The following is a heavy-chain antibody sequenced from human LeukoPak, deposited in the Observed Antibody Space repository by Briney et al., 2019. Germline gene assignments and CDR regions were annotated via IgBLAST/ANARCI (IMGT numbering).Heavy chain of an antibody. D-gene: IGHD6-19*01. CDR1: GFTLSSYA. CDR2: ISGSGGST. Sequence: GVSLRLSCAASGFTLSSYAMSWVRHAPGKAREWVSAISGSGGSTYYADSVKGRFTISRDNSKNTLYLQMNSLRAKDTAVYYCAKDWGVGSGWYLPHFDYWGQGTLVTVSS. J-gene: IGHJ4*02. CDR3: AKDWGVGSGWYLPHFDY. V-gene: IGHV3-23*01.